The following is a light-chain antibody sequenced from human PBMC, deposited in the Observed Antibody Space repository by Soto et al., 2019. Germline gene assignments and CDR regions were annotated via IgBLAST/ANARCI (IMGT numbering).Light chain of an antibody. J-gene: IGLJ1*01. V-gene: IGLV1-44*01. Sequence: QSVLTQPASVSGSPGQSIAISCTGTSGDVGGYDYVSWYQQHPGTAPKLLIYNNNQRPSGVPDRFSGSKSGTSASLAISGLQSEDEADYYCAAWDDSLNGYVFGTGTKVTVL. CDR1: SGDVGGYDY. CDR2: NNN. CDR3: AAWDDSLNGYV.